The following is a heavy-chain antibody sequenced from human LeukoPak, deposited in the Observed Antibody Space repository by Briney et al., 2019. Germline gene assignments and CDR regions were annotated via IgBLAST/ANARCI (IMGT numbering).Heavy chain of an antibody. V-gene: IGHV3-66*01. CDR2: IYSGGNT. Sequence: GGSLRLSCAASGFTVSNNYMSWVRQAPGKGQEWVSVIYSGGNTFYADSVKGRFTISRDNSKNTLYLQMNSLRAEDTAVYYCARDRAYTYGFAYYFDDWGQGTLVTVS. CDR3: ARDRAYTYGFAYYFDD. D-gene: IGHD5-18*01. CDR1: GFTVSNNY. J-gene: IGHJ4*02.